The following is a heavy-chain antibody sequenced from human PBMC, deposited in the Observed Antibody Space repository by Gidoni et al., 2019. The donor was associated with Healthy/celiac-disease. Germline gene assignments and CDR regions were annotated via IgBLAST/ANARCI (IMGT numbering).Heavy chain of an antibody. Sequence: QVHLVLSGSEVKNPGASVKVSCKASGYTFTNYGFSCVRPAPGQGLEWMGWISADNGNTIYAQKFQGRVTMTTDTSTSTAYMELRGLRSDDTAVYYCARDRAGMIDDYWGQRTLVTVSS. V-gene: IGHV1-18*01. CDR1: GYTFTNYG. J-gene: IGHJ4*02. CDR2: ISADNGNT. D-gene: IGHD2-21*01. CDR3: ARDRAGMIDDY.